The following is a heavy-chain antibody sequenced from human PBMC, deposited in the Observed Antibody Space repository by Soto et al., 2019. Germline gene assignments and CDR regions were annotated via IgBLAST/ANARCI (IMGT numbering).Heavy chain of an antibody. CDR1: GFTFDDYT. V-gene: IGHV3-43*01. Sequence: PGGSLRLSCAASGFTFDDYTMHWVRQAPGKGLEWVSLISWDGGSTYYADSVKGRLTISRDNSKNSLYLQMNSLRTEDTALYYCAKDPYGSRMAAGGFVGYYGMDVWGQGTTVTVSS. CDR2: ISWDGGST. J-gene: IGHJ6*02. D-gene: IGHD6-6*01. CDR3: AKDPYGSRMAAGGFVGYYGMDV.